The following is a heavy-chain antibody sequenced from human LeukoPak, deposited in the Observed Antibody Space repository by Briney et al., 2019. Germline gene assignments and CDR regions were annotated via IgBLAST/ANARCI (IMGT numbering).Heavy chain of an antibody. V-gene: IGHV1-8*01. CDR1: GYTFTSYD. CDR2: MNPNSGNT. D-gene: IGHD3-10*01. Sequence: ASVKVSCKASGYTFTSYDINWVRQATGQGLEWMGWMNPNSGNTGYAQKFQGRVTMTRNTSISTAYMELSSLRSEDTAVYYCARGAVLLWFGETYMDVWGKGTTVTISS. CDR3: ARGAVLLWFGETYMDV. J-gene: IGHJ6*03.